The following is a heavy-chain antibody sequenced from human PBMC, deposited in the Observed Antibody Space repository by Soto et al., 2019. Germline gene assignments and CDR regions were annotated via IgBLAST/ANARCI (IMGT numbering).Heavy chain of an antibody. CDR1: GYTFTSYG. Sequence: QVQLVQSGAEVKKPGASVKVSCKASGYTFTSYGISWVRQAPGQGLEWMGWISAYNGNTNYAQKLQGRVTMTTDTSTSTDYMELRSLRSDDTAVYYCARDGPNRGYVPYYYYGMDVWGQGTTVTVSS. CDR3: ARDGPNRGYVPYYYYGMDV. J-gene: IGHJ6*02. V-gene: IGHV1-18*01. CDR2: ISAYNGNT. D-gene: IGHD5-12*01.